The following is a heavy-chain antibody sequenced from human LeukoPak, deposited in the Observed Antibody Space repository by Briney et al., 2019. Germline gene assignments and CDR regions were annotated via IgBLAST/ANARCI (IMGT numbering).Heavy chain of an antibody. V-gene: IGHV3-7*01. CDR1: GFTFGSYW. CDR3: ARVSSSWWLWYFDL. J-gene: IGHJ2*01. CDR2: IKQDGSEK. D-gene: IGHD6-13*01. Sequence: PGGSLRLSCAASGFTFGSYWMSWVRQAPGKGLEWVANIKQDGSEKYYVDSVKGRFTISRDNAKNSLYLQMNSLRAEDTAVYYCARVSSSWWLWYFDLWGRGTLVTVSS.